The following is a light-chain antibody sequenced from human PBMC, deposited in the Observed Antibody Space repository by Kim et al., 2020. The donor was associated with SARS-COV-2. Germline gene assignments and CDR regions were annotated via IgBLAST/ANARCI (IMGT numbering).Light chain of an antibody. Sequence: QSALTQPASVSGSPGQSITISCSGTSSDVGGYKFVSWYQQHPDKAPKLIIYDVSKRPSGVSNRFSGSKSGNTASLTISGLQAEDEADYYCSSHTTSGTYVFGSGTKVTVL. J-gene: IGLJ1*01. CDR2: DVS. CDR1: SSDVGGYKF. CDR3: SSHTTSGTYV. V-gene: IGLV2-14*01.